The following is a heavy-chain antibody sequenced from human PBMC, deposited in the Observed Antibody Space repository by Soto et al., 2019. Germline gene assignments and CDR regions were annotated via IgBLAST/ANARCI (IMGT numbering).Heavy chain of an antibody. Sequence: GGSLRLSCAASGFTFSEYYMSWIRQAPGKGLEWVSYISSSSSYTNYADSVKGRFTISRNNAKNSLYLQMNSLRAEDTAVYYCARVGTTTGTTFDYWGQGALVTVSS. CDR2: ISSSSSYT. CDR3: ARVGTTTGTTFDY. D-gene: IGHD1-1*01. V-gene: IGHV3-11*06. J-gene: IGHJ4*02. CDR1: GFTFSEYY.